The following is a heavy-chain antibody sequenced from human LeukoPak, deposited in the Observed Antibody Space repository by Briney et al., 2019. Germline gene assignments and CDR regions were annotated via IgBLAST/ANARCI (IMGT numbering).Heavy chain of an antibody. J-gene: IGHJ5*02. V-gene: IGHV4-31*03. D-gene: IGHD3-10*01. CDR3: ARHLSGLRGWFDP. CDR2: IYYSGST. CDR1: GGSISSGGYY. Sequence: SETLSLTCTVSGGSISSGGYYWSWIRQHPGKGLEWIGYIYYSGSTYYNPSLKSRVTISVDTSKNQFSLKLSSVTAADTAVYYCARHLSGLRGWFDPWGQGTLVTVSS.